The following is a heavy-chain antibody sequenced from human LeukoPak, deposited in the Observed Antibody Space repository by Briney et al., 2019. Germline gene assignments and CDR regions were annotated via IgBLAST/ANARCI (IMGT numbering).Heavy chain of an antibody. CDR1: GFTFSSYA. J-gene: IGHJ4*02. CDR2: ISGSGGST. V-gene: IGHV3-23*01. CDR3: AKGTGYYGSGSYSDY. Sequence: GGSLRLSCAASGFTFSSYAMSWVRQAPGKGLEWVSAISGSGGSTYYADSVKGRFTISRDNSKNTLYLQMNSLRAEDTAVYYCAKGTGYYGSGSYSDYWGQGTLVTVSS. D-gene: IGHD3-10*01.